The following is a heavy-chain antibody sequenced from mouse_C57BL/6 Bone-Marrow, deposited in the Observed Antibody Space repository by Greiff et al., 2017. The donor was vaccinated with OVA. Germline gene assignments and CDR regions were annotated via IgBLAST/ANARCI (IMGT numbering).Heavy chain of an antibody. CDR2: IDPETGGP. CDR3: TRSYSNYYAIDY. V-gene: IGHV1-15*01. D-gene: IGHD2-5*01. J-gene: IGHJ4*01. Sequence: VKLMESGAELVRPGASVTLSCKASGYTFTDYDMHWVKQTPVHGLEWIGAIDPETGGPAYNQKFKGKAILTADKSSSTAYMELRILTSEDSAVYYCTRSYSNYYAIDYWGQGTSVTVSS. CDR1: GYTFTDYD.